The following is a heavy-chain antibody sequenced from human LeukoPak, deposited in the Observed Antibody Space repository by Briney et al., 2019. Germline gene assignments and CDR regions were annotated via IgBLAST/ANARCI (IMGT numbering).Heavy chain of an antibody. D-gene: IGHD4-17*01. Sequence: PSETLSLTCTVSGGSISSNYWSWIRQPPGKGLEWIGYIYYSGSTNSNPSLKSRVTISVDTSKNQFSLNLSSGTAADTAVYYCARDRGYGDYLNYFDYWGQGTLVTVSS. J-gene: IGHJ4*02. CDR1: GGSISSNY. V-gene: IGHV4-59*01. CDR2: IYYSGST. CDR3: ARDRGYGDYLNYFDY.